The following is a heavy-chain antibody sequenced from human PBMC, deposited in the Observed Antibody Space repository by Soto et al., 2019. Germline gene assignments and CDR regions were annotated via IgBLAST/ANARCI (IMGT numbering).Heavy chain of an antibody. V-gene: IGHV4-59*08. CDR3: ARHLPYCGGDCYSLDY. Sequence: SGILSPPFTVSGGPLSSYYWSRIRQPPGKLLELIGYIYYSASTNYSPSLKSRVTISVDTSKNQFSLNLSSVTAADTAVYYCARHLPYCGGDCYSLDYWGQGTLVTVSS. J-gene: IGHJ4*02. CDR2: IYYSAST. D-gene: IGHD2-21*02. CDR1: GGPLSSYY.